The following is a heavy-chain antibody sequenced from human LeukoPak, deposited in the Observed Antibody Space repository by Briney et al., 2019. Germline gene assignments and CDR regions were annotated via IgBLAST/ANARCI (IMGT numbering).Heavy chain of an antibody. CDR1: GGSISRYY. J-gene: IGHJ4*02. CDR2: IDDSGNT. Sequence: SETLSLTCTVSGGSISRYYWSWIRRPPGKGLEWIGYIDDSGNTNYNPSLKSQVTISVDKSKNQFSLKLSSVTAADTAVYYCARVRERFFDYWGQGTLVTVSS. CDR3: ARVRERFFDY. V-gene: IGHV4-59*12. D-gene: IGHD1-26*01.